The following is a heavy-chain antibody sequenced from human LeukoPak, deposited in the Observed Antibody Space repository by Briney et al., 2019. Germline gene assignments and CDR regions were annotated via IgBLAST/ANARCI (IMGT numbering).Heavy chain of an antibody. CDR2: ISSSSSYI. J-gene: IGHJ6*03. Sequence: GGSLRLACAASGFTFSSYSMNWVRHAPGKGLEWVSSISSSSSYIYYADSVKGRFTISRDNAKNSLYLQMNSLRAEDTAVYYCARDGASHDFWSGYYYYYMDVWGKGTTVTVSS. CDR1: GFTFSSYS. V-gene: IGHV3-21*01. D-gene: IGHD3-3*01. CDR3: ARDGASHDFWSGYYYYYMDV.